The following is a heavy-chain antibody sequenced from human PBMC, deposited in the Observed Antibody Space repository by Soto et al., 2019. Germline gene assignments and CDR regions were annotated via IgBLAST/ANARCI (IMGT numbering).Heavy chain of an antibody. CDR1: GCSISSSSYY. Sequence: PSKSLSLTCTASGCSISSSSYYWGWIRQPPGKGLEWIGSIYYSGSTYYNPSLKSRVTISVDTSKNQFSLKLSSVTAEDTAVYYCAIQGYSNYPNWFDPWGQGTLVTVPS. CDR3: AIQGYSNYPNWFDP. V-gene: IGHV4-39*01. J-gene: IGHJ5*02. CDR2: IYYSGST. D-gene: IGHD4-4*01.